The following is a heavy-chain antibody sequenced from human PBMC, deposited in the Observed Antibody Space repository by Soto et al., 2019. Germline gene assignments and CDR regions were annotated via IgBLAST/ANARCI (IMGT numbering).Heavy chain of an antibody. V-gene: IGHV3-53*04. CDR2: IYGGGST. Sequence: EVQLVESGGGLVQPGGSLRLSCAASGFAVSSNYMSWVHQAPGKGLEWVSVIYGGGSTYYADSVKGRFTISRHNSKNTLYLQMNSLRAEDTAVYYCTRHEPPDYWGQGTLVTVSS. J-gene: IGHJ4*02. CDR3: TRHEPPDY. CDR1: GFAVSSNY.